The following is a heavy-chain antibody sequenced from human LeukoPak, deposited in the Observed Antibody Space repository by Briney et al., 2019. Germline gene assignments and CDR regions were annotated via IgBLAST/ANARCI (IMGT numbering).Heavy chain of an antibody. V-gene: IGHV4-31*03. Sequence: SETLSLTCTVSGGSISSEDYCWGWVRQHPGKGLEWIAYTYCSGSAYYSPSLKSRVSISVDTSKNQFSLKLSSVTAADTAVYYCARSPSKKTVGSYFDCWGQGGLVTVSS. CDR3: ARSPSKKTVGSYFDC. CDR1: GGSISSEDYC. D-gene: IGHD4-23*01. CDR2: TYCSGSA. J-gene: IGHJ4*02.